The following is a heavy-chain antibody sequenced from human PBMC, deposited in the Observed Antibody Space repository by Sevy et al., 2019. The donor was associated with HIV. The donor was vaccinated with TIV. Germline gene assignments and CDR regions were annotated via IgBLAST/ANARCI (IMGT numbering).Heavy chain of an antibody. Sequence: GGSLRLSCTASGFTFGDYAMSWFRQAPGKGLEWVGFIRSKAYGGTTEYAASVKGRFTISRDDSKSIAYLQMKSLKTEDTDVYYCTSRLYCSGGSCYSGDAFDIWGQGTMVTVSS. CDR3: TSRLYCSGGSCYSGDAFDI. CDR2: IRSKAYGGTT. D-gene: IGHD2-15*01. J-gene: IGHJ3*02. V-gene: IGHV3-49*03. CDR1: GFTFGDYA.